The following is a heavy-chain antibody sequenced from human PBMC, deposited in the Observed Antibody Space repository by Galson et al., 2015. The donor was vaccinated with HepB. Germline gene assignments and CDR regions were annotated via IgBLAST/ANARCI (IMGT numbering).Heavy chain of an antibody. CDR3: ARDIVVVPAAIVSRVSNDYGDYVQTPFDY. D-gene: IGHD2-2*01. CDR2: ISYDGSNK. J-gene: IGHJ4*02. Sequence: SLRLSCAASGFTFSSYGMHWVRQAPGKGLEWVAVISYDGSNKYYADSVKGRFTISRDNSKNTLYLQMNSLRAEDTAVYYCARDIVVVPAAIVSRVSNDYGDYVQTPFDYWGQGTLVTVSS. V-gene: IGHV3-30*03. CDR1: GFTFSSYG.